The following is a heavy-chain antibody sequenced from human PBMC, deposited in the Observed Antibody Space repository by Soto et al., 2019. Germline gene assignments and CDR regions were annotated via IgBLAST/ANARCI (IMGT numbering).Heavy chain of an antibody. J-gene: IGHJ3*01. Sequence: GGSLRLSCAASGFTFSTYAMSWVRQVPGKGLEWVSTISDAAGSAYYVDSVKGRFTISRDNSEKTLYLQMNSLRAEDSAVYYCARPYGGKIGDAPDLWGQGTMVTVSS. CDR2: ISDAAGSA. D-gene: IGHD4-17*01. CDR3: ARPYGGKIGDAPDL. CDR1: GFTFSTYA. V-gene: IGHV3-23*01.